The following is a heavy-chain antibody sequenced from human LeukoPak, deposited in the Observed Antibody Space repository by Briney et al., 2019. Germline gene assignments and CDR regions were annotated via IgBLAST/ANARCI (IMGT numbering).Heavy chain of an antibody. CDR2: ISSSNSYI. J-gene: IGHJ4*02. CDR1: GFTFSSYS. Sequence: GGSLRLSCAASGFTFSSYSMNWVRQAPGKGLEWVSSISSSNSYIYYADSVKGRFTISRDNSKNTLYLQMNSLRAEDTAVYYCAKTYRVVGANHFDYWGQGTLVTVSS. D-gene: IGHD1-26*01. CDR3: AKTYRVVGANHFDY. V-gene: IGHV3-21*04.